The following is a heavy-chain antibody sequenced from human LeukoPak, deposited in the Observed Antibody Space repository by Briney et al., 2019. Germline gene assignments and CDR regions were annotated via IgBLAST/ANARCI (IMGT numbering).Heavy chain of an antibody. J-gene: IGHJ4*02. Sequence: GGSLRLSCAASGFPFSNYAMSWVRQAPGKGLEWVSAISGSGGSTYYADSVKGRFTISRDNSKSTLYLQMNSLRAEDTAVYYCAKGLPSAWYCFDFWGQGTLVTVFS. CDR2: ISGSGGST. D-gene: IGHD2-15*01. CDR1: GFPFSNYA. V-gene: IGHV3-23*01. CDR3: AKGLPSAWYCFDF.